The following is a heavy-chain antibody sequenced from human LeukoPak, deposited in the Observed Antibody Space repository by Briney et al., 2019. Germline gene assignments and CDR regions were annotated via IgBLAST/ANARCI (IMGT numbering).Heavy chain of an antibody. V-gene: IGHV4-39*07. Sequence: SSETLSLTCTVSGGSISSSSYYWGWIRQPPGKGLEWIGSIYYSGSTYYNPSLKSRVTISVDTSKNQFSLKLSSVTAADTAVYFCARVPGIAVAGTNYWGQGTLVTVSS. D-gene: IGHD6-19*01. CDR3: ARVPGIAVAGTNY. CDR2: IYYSGST. CDR1: GGSISSSSYY. J-gene: IGHJ4*02.